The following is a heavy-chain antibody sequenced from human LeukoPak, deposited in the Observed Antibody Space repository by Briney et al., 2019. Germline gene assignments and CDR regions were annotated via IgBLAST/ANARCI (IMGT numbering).Heavy chain of an antibody. CDR3: ARHSIVLDRTLQSYFDY. J-gene: IGHJ4*02. CDR2: IYYSGST. Sequence: SETLSLTCTVSGGSISSYYWSWIRQPPGKGLEWIGYIYYSGSTNYNPSLKSRVTISVDTSKNQFSLKLSSVTAADTAVYYCARHSIVLDRTLQSYFDYWGQGTLVTVSS. CDR1: GGSISSYY. D-gene: IGHD3-22*01. V-gene: IGHV4-59*08.